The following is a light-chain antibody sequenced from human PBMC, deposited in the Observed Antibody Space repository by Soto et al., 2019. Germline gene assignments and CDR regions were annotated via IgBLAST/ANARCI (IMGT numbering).Light chain of an antibody. Sequence: EIVMTQSPATLSVSPGERATLSCRASQSVATNLAWSQQKPGPPPRLLIYVASTRATGIPARFSGSGSGTDFTLTSSSLEPEDFAVSYGHQRSNWPPSITFGPGTRLEIK. V-gene: IGKV3-11*01. CDR2: VAS. CDR3: HQRSNWPPSIT. J-gene: IGKJ5*01. CDR1: QSVATN.